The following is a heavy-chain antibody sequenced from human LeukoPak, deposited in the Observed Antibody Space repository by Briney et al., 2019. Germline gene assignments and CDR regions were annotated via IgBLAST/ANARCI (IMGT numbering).Heavy chain of an antibody. Sequence: GASVKVSCKASGYTFTSYYMHWVRQAPGQGLEWMGIINPSGGSTSYAQKFQGRVTMTTDTSTSTAYMELRSLRSDDTAVYYCASLNEYSSGWMSFDYWGQGTLVTVSS. V-gene: IGHV1-46*01. CDR1: GYTFTSYY. CDR3: ASLNEYSSGWMSFDY. CDR2: INPSGGST. J-gene: IGHJ4*02. D-gene: IGHD6-19*01.